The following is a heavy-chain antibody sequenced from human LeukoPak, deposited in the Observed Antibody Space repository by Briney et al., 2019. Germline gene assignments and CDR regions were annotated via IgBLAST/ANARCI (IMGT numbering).Heavy chain of an antibody. CDR3: ATDGRIAAAGTRYYYYYMDV. Sequence: GASVKVSCKVSGYTLTELSMHWVRQAPGKGLEWMGGFDPEDGETIYAQKFQGRVTMTEDTSTDTAYMELSSLRSEDTAVYYCATDGRIAAAGTRYYYYYMDVWGKATTVTVS. CDR1: GYTLTELS. V-gene: IGHV1-24*01. D-gene: IGHD6-13*01. CDR2: FDPEDGET. J-gene: IGHJ6*03.